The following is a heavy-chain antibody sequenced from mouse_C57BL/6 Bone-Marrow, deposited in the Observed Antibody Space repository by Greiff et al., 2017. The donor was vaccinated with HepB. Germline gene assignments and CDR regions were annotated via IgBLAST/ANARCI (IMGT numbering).Heavy chain of an antibody. CDR3: ARGTTVVAYWYFDV. J-gene: IGHJ1*03. D-gene: IGHD1-1*01. CDR2: IYPRSGNT. CDR1: GYTFTSYG. V-gene: IGHV1-81*01. Sequence: VQLQQSGAELARPGASVKLSCKASGYTFTSYGISWLKQRTGQGLEWIGEIYPRSGNTYYNEKFKGKATLTADKSSSTAYMELRSLTSEDSAVYFCARGTTVVAYWYFDVWGTGTTVTVSS.